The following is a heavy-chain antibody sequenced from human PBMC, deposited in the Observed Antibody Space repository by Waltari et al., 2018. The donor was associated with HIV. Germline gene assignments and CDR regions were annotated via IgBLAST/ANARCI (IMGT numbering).Heavy chain of an antibody. Sequence: EVHLVQSGPEVMKPGATLKISCRVSGYTFTDHYIHGVQEAPGKGLEWMGLMDPEYGETEYAEKFQGRLTITADTSLDTVYMELTSLRSDDAAVYYCASLAAAGYFDAWGQGTLLTVSS. CDR2: MDPEYGET. CDR1: GYTFTDHY. J-gene: IGHJ4*02. D-gene: IGHD6-13*01. CDR3: ASLAAAGYFDA. V-gene: IGHV1-69-2*01.